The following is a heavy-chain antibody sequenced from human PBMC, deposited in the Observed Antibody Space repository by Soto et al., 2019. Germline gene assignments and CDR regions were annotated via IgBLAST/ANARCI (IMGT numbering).Heavy chain of an antibody. CDR1: GYTFTSYD. J-gene: IGHJ4*02. CDR2: ISAYNGNT. CDR3: AREKTSITGTQYYFDY. Sequence: ASVKVSCKASGYTFTSYDISWVRQAPGQGLEWMGRISAYNGNTNYAQKLQGRVTMTTDTSTSTAYMELGSLRSDDTAVYYCAREKTSITGTQYYFDYWGQGTLVTVPQ. V-gene: IGHV1-18*01. D-gene: IGHD1-20*01.